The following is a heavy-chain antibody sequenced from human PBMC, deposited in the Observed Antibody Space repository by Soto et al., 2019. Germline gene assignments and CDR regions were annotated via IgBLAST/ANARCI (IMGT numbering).Heavy chain of an antibody. D-gene: IGHD2-2*01. V-gene: IGHV1-69*13. CDR3: AREAPYCTSATCPKFYDMDV. CDR2: IIPILNSP. Sequence: SVKVAGKASGGTFCSYAITWVRRAPGQGLEWLGGIIPILNSPAYAQKFQARVVITADEVTNTAYMELNSLRFDDTAVYYCAREAPYCTSATCPKFYDMDVWGQGTTVTVSS. J-gene: IGHJ6*02. CDR1: GGTFCSYA.